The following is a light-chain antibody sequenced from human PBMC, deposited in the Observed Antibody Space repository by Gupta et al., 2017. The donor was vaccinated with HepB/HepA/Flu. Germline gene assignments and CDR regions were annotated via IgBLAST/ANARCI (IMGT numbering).Light chain of an antibody. CDR3: CSYAGGNTLV. J-gene: IGLJ2*01. Sequence: QSALTQPPSVSGSPGQSVTISCTGTSSDVGGYKYVSWYQQHPGKAPKLMLFDVSKRPSGVPDRFSGSKSGNTASLTISGLQAEDDGYDYCCSYAGGNTLVFGGGTKVTVL. CDR1: SSDVGGYKY. CDR2: DVS. V-gene: IGLV2-11*01.